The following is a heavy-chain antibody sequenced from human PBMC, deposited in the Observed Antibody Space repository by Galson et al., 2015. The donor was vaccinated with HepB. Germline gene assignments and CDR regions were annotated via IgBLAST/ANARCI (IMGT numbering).Heavy chain of an antibody. Sequence: SLRLSCAASGFTFSTYGMHWVRQAPDKGLEWVAIISYDGSNKYYSDSLKGRFTISRDNSKNTLYLQMNSLRAEDTAVYYCAKEPRPPRPGTTSYNYYMDVWGKGATVTVSS. D-gene: IGHD1-7*01. J-gene: IGHJ6*03. V-gene: IGHV3-30*18. CDR1: GFTFSTYG. CDR3: AKEPRPPRPGTTSYNYYMDV. CDR2: ISYDGSNK.